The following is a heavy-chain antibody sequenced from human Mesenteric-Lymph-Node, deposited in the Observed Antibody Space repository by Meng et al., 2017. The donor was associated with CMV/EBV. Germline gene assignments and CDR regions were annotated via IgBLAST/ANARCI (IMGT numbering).Heavy chain of an antibody. CDR3: ARSPGYSSSPIGGYKYYGMDV. CDR1: GFTFSTYE. J-gene: IGHJ6*02. D-gene: IGHD6-6*01. CDR2: ISDSGATI. Sequence: GGSLRLSCEVSGFTFSTYEMNWVRQAPGRGLEWVSYISDSGATIYYADSVKGRFTISRDNAKNSLYLQMDSLRAEDTAVYYCARSPGYSSSPIGGYKYYGMDVWGQGTTVTVSS. V-gene: IGHV3-48*03.